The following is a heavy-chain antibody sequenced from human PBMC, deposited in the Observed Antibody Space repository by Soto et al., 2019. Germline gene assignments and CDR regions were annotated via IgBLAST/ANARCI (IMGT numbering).Heavy chain of an antibody. CDR3: AREYCSCTSCYYYFDY. CDR2: IWYDGSNK. J-gene: IGHJ4*02. D-gene: IGHD2-2*01. CDR1: GFTFSSYG. Sequence: GGSLRLSCAASGFTFSSYGMHWVRQAPGKGLEWVAVIWYDGSNKYYADSVKGRFTISRDNSKNTLYLQMNSLGAEDTAVYYCAREYCSCTSCYYYFDYWGQGTLVTVSS. V-gene: IGHV3-33*01.